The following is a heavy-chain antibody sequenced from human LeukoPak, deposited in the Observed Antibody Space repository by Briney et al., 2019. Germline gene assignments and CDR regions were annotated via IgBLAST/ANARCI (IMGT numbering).Heavy chain of an antibody. D-gene: IGHD6-19*01. J-gene: IGHJ4*02. Sequence: PRLSLRLPCPASGFTFSSYDIHWVRQATRQGQDWVSSIGTAGDPYYPGSVNARFTIPRENTKTSMNLHRNSLRAGDKAVYYCARGVGSGWAGFDYWGQGTLVTVSS. V-gene: IGHV3-13*05. CDR2: IGTAGDP. CDR3: ARGVGSGWAGFDY. CDR1: GFTFSSYD.